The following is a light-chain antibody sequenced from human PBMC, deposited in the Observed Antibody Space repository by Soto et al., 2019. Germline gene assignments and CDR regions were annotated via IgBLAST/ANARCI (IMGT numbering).Light chain of an antibody. J-gene: IGKJ1*01. CDR1: QTISSW. CDR2: KAS. CDR3: QHYNSYSEA. V-gene: IGKV1-5*03. Sequence: DIQITQSPSTLSGSVGDRVTITGRASQTISSWLAWYQQKPGKAPKLLIYKASTLKSGVPSRLSGSGSGTEFTLTISSLQPDDFATYYCQHYNSYSEAFGQGTKVDIK.